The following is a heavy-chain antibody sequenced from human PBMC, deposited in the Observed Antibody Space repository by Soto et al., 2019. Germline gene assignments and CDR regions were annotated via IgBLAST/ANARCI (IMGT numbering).Heavy chain of an antibody. J-gene: IGHJ6*02. Sequence: PGESLKISCKGSGYSFTSCWIGWVRQMPGKGLEWMGIIYPGDSDTRYSPSFRGQVTISADKSISTAYLQWSSLKASDTAMYYCARVAAAGTRYYYGMEVWGQGTTVTXSS. CDR1: GYSFTSCW. CDR3: ARVAAAGTRYYYGMEV. V-gene: IGHV5-51*01. CDR2: IYPGDSDT. D-gene: IGHD6-13*01.